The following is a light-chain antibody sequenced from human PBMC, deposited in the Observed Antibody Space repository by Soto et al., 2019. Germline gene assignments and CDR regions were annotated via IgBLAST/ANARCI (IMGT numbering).Light chain of an antibody. V-gene: IGKV3-15*01. Sequence: ERVMTQSPATLSVSPGERVTLSCRASQSVRSNLAWYQQKPCQAPRLLIYGASTRATGLPARFSGSGSGTDFTLTISSLQSEDFAVYYCQQYNTWPPITFGQGTRLEIK. CDR3: QQYNTWPPIT. CDR1: QSVRSN. CDR2: GAS. J-gene: IGKJ5*01.